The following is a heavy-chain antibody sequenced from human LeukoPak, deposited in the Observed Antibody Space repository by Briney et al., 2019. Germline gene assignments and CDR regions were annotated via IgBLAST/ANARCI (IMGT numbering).Heavy chain of an antibody. CDR2: IYYSGNT. CDR1: GVSISSSNSY. CDR3: ARGPDDAFDI. J-gene: IGHJ3*02. Sequence: NPSETLSLTCTVSGVSISSSNSYWGWIRQPPGKGLEWIGSIYYSGNTYYNASLKSQVSISIDTSKNQFSLRLTSVTAADTAVYYCARGPDDAFDIWGQGTMVTVSS. V-gene: IGHV4-39*01.